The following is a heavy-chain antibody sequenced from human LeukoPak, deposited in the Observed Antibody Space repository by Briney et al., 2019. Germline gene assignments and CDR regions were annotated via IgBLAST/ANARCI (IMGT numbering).Heavy chain of an antibody. CDR1: GGSISSYY. J-gene: IGHJ5*02. CDR2: INHSGST. V-gene: IGHV4-34*01. D-gene: IGHD5-12*01. CDR3: ARSLDPWLRFRIRFDP. Sequence: RPSETLSLTCTVSGGSISSYYWSWIRQPPGKGLEWIGEINHSGSTNYNPSLKSRVTISVDTSKNQFSLKLSSVTAADTAVYYCARSLDPWLRFRIRFDPWGQGTLVTVSS.